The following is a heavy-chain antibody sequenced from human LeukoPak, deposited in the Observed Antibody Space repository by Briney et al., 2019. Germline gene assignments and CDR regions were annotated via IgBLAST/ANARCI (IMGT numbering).Heavy chain of an antibody. CDR3: ARDPRTTGKSNYGMDV. D-gene: IGHD4-17*01. CDR1: GITVSSND. V-gene: IGHV3-53*01. J-gene: IGHJ6*02. Sequence: PGGSLRLSCAASGITVSSNDMSWVRQPPGKGLEWVSIIYSGGTTYYADSVQGRFTISRDNSKNTVYLQMNSLRVEDTAVYYCARDPRTTGKSNYGMDVWGQGTTVTVSS. CDR2: IYSGGTT.